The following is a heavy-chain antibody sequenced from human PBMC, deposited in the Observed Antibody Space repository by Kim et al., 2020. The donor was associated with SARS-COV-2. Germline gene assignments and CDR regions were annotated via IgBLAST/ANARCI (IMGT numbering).Heavy chain of an antibody. V-gene: IGHV3-15*01. D-gene: IGHD3-10*01. CDR3: TTDLEFRRLWFGELDDY. Sequence: GGSLRLSCAASGFTFSNAWMSWVRQAPGKGLEWVGRIKSKTDGGTTDYAAPVKGRFTISRDDSKNTLYLQMNSLKTEDTAVYYCTTDLEFRRLWFGELDDYWGQGTLVTVSS. CDR2: IKSKTDGGTT. J-gene: IGHJ4*02. CDR1: GFTFSNAW.